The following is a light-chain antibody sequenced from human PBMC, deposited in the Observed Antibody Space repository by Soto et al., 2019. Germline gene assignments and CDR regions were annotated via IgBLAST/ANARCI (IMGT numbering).Light chain of an antibody. CDR1: STDVGSYDY. J-gene: IGLJ7*01. CDR3: CSYAGRYSVK. Sequence: QSVLTQPRSVSGSPGQSVTISCTGTSTDVGSYDYVSWYQQHPGKAPKLLIFDVTKRPSGVPDRFSGSKSANTASLTISALLSEDEADYYCCSYAGRYSVKFGGGTQLTVL. V-gene: IGLV2-11*01. CDR2: DVT.